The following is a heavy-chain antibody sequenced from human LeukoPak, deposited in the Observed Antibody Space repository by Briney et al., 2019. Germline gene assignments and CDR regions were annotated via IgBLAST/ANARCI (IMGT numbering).Heavy chain of an antibody. CDR3: ATVTGRMGATDFDY. D-gene: IGHD1-26*01. V-gene: IGHV1-24*01. CDR2: FDPEDGET. CDR1: GYTLTELS. Sequence: ASVKVSCKVSGYTLTELSMHWVRQAPGKGLEWMRGFDPEDGETIYAQKFQGRVTMTEDTSTDTAYMELSSLRSEDTAVYYCATVTGRMGATDFDYWGQGTLVTVSS. J-gene: IGHJ4*02.